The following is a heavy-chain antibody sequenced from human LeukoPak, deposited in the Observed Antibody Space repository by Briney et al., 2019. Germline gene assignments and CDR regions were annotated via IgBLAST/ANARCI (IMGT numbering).Heavy chain of an antibody. CDR2: ISSSGSTI. J-gene: IGHJ4*02. CDR3: ARPSAVVGVY. D-gene: IGHD6-19*01. CDR1: GFTFSSYE. Sequence: AGTLSLSCAASGFTFSSYEMNWVRQAPGKGLEWVSYISSSGSTIYYADSVKGRFTISRDNAKNSLYLQMNSLRAEDTAVYYCARPSAVVGVYWGQGTLVTVSS. V-gene: IGHV3-48*03.